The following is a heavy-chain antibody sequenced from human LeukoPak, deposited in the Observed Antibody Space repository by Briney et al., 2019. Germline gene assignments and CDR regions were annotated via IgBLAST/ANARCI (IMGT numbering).Heavy chain of an antibody. Sequence: ASVKVTRKASGYTFTSYGISWVRQAPGQGLEWMGWITAYNDNTNYAQKLHGRVTMTTDTSTSTAYMELRSLRSDDTAVYYCARALLWFGEPSHIDYWGQGTLVTVSS. J-gene: IGHJ4*02. V-gene: IGHV1-18*01. CDR1: GYTFTSYG. CDR3: ARALLWFGEPSHIDY. CDR2: ITAYNDNT. D-gene: IGHD3-10*01.